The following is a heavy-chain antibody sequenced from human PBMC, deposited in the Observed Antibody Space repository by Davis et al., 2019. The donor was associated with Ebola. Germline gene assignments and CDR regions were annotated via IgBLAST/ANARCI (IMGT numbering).Heavy chain of an antibody. CDR1: GYIFSSYG. D-gene: IGHD3-10*01. J-gene: IGHJ4*03. CDR2: VSGYTGNT. Sequence: AASVKVSCKTSGYIFSSYGITWVRQAPGQGLEWMGWVSGYTGNTFYAQKFQGRVSMTTDASTTTAYLELRSLRSDDTAVYLCARGTYFDYWGQGKTVTVSS. CDR3: ARGTYFDY. V-gene: IGHV1-18*01.